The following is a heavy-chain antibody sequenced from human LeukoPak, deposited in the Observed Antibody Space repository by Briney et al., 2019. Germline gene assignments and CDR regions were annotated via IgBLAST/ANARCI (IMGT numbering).Heavy chain of an antibody. Sequence: GGSLRLSCAASGFAVSTNYLSWVRQAPGKGLEWVSVIYSDGSTYYTDSVKGRFTISRDNSKNTMYLQMNSLRPEDTAVYYCARDQRSESYYPWGWFDPWGQGTLVTVSS. J-gene: IGHJ5*02. CDR1: GFAVSTNY. D-gene: IGHD1-26*01. V-gene: IGHV3-66*02. CDR3: ARDQRSESYYPWGWFDP. CDR2: IYSDGST.